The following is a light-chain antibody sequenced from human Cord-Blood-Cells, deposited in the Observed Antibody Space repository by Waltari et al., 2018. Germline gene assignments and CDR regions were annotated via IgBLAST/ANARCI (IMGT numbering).Light chain of an antibody. V-gene: IGLV2-23*01. CDR3: CSYAGSSTYV. J-gene: IGLJ1*01. CDR2: EGS. CDR1: TSDVGSYNL. Sequence: QSALTQPASVSGSPGQPIPISCTGTTSDVGSYNLVSWYQQHAGKAPKLMIYEGSKRPSGVSNRFSGSKSGNTASLTISGLQAEDEADYYCCSYAGSSTYVFGTGTKVTVL.